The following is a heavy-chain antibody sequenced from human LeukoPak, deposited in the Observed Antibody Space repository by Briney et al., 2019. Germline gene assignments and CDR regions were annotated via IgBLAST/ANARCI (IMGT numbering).Heavy chain of an antibody. D-gene: IGHD1-26*01. CDR1: GFIFSTYW. CDR3: AKGVVGATRRAFDI. V-gene: IGHV3-74*01. Sequence: GGSLRLSCTGSGFIFSTYWMHWVRQAPGKGLVWVSRIKTDGTTKYYADSVKGRFAVSRDNAKNTLYLQMNSLRAEDTAVYYCAKGVVGATRRAFDIWGQGTMVTVSS. J-gene: IGHJ3*02. CDR2: IKTDGTTK.